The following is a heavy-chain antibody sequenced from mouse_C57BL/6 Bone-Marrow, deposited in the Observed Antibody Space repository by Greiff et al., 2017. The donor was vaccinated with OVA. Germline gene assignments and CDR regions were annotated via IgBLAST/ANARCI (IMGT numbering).Heavy chain of an antibody. D-gene: IGHD1-1*02. CDR3: ARSGWSHWYCDV. V-gene: IGHV1-81*01. J-gene: IGHJ1*03. CDR2: IYPRSGNT. CDR1: GYTFTSYG. Sequence: VQLQQSGAELARPGASVKLSCKASGYTFTSYGISWVKQRTGQGLEWIGEIYPRSGNTYYNEKFKGKATLTADKSSSTAYMELRSLTSEDSAVYICARSGWSHWYCDVWGTGTTVTVSS.